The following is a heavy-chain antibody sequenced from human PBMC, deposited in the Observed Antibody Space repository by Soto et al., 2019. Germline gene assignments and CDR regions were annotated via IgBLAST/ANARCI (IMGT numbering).Heavy chain of an antibody. CDR1: GFTFSSYA. CDR3: AREGYSSGKAGAFNI. CDR2: ISGSGGST. V-gene: IGHV3-23*01. Sequence: GGSLRLSCAASGFTFSSYAMSWVRQAPGKGLEWVSAISGSGGSTYYADSVKGRFTISRDNTRDTLFLQMNSLRVDDTAVYYCAREGYSSGKAGAFNIWGQGTTITVSS. D-gene: IGHD2-15*01. J-gene: IGHJ3*02.